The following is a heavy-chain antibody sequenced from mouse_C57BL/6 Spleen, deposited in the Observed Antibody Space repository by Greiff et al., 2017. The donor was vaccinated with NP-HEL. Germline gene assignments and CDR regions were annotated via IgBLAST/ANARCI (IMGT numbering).Heavy chain of an antibody. CDR3: AVAPDC. D-gene: IGHD1-1*01. CDR1: GYTFTSYW. Sequence: QVQLQQPGAELVRPGPSVKFSCKAPGYTFTSYWMHWVKQRPGQGLEWMGGIVPSDGYTNYNQKFKGKATLTVDKSSSTAYMQLSSLTSEDSAVYYCAVAPDCWGQVTTLTVSS. V-gene: IGHV1-59*01. J-gene: IGHJ2*01. CDR2: IVPSDGYT.